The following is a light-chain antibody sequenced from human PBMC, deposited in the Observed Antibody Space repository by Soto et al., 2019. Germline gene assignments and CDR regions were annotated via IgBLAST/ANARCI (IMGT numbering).Light chain of an antibody. CDR3: QQRSNCPVT. CDR2: DAS. CDR1: QSVSSY. V-gene: IGKV3-11*01. Sequence: EIVLTQSPATLSLSPGERATLSCRASQSVSSYLAWYQQKPGQAPSLLIYDASNRATGIPARFSGSGSGTDFTLTISSLEPEDFAVYYCQQRSNCPVTFGQGTKLEI. J-gene: IGKJ2*01.